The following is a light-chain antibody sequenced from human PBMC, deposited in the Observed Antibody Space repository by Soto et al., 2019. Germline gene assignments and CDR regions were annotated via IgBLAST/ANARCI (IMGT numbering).Light chain of an antibody. Sequence: EIVLTQSPGILSLSPGERATLSCRASQSVSSSYLAWYQQKPGQAPRLLIYGASSRATGIPDRFSGSGSGTDFTLTISRLEPEDFAVYYGQQYGSSPLITFGQGTRLEIK. J-gene: IGKJ5*01. CDR2: GAS. V-gene: IGKV3-20*01. CDR1: QSVSSSY. CDR3: QQYGSSPLIT.